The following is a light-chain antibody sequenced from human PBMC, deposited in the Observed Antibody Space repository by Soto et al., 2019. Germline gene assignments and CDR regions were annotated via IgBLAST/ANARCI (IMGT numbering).Light chain of an antibody. CDR2: WAS. V-gene: IGKV4-1*01. J-gene: IGKJ2*01. CDR3: QQYYCTPT. CDR1: QSVLYSSNNKNS. Sequence: DIVMTQSPDSLAVSLGERATINCKSSQSVLYSSNNKNSLAWFQQKPGQPPKLLIYWASTRESGVPDRFSGSGSGTDITLTISSLQAEDVAVYYGQQYYCTPTFGQGTKLEIK.